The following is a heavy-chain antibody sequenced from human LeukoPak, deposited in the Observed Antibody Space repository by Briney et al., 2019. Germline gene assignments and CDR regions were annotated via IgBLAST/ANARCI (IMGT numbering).Heavy chain of an antibody. J-gene: IGHJ4*02. CDR3: TRGPSSTRFDY. CDR1: GFTFSSYA. D-gene: IGHD2-2*01. V-gene: IGHV3-23*01. CDR2: ISGSGGST. Sequence: GGSLRLSCAASGFTFSSYAMSWVRQAPGKGLEWVSAISGSGGSTYYADSVRGRFTISRDNSKNTLYLQMNSLRAEDTAVHYCTRGPSSTRFDYWGQGTQVTVSS.